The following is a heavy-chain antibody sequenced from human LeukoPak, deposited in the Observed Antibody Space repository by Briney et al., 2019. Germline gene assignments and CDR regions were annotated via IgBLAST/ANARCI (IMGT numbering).Heavy chain of an antibody. CDR2: ISAYNGKT. Sequence: ASVKVSCKASGYTFTSFGISWVRQAPGQGLEWMGWISAYNGKTNSAPKPQGRLTMTTDASTSTAYMELRSLRSDDTAVYFWARSGRGEDYWGQGTLVTVSS. J-gene: IGHJ4*02. CDR1: GYTFTSFG. D-gene: IGHD3-10*01. CDR3: ARSGRGEDY. V-gene: IGHV1-18*01.